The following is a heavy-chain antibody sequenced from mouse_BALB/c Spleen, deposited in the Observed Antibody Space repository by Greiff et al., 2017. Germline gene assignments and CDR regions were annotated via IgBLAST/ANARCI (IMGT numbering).Heavy chain of an antibody. Sequence: EVKLMESGGGLVKLGGSLKLSCAASGFTFSSYYMSWVRQTPEKRLELVAAINSNGGSTYYPDTVKGRFTISRDNAKNTLYLQMSSLKSEDTALYYCARQIHYYGYWYFDVWGAGTTVTVSS. V-gene: IGHV5-6-2*01. CDR1: GFTFSSYY. CDR3: ARQIHYYGYWYFDV. CDR2: INSNGGST. D-gene: IGHD1-2*01. J-gene: IGHJ1*01.